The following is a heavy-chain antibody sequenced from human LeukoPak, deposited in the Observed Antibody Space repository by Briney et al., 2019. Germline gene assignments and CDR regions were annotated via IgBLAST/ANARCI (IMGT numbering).Heavy chain of an antibody. CDR2: INHSGST. D-gene: IGHD6-19*01. CDR3: ARHRIAVAGTSHYFDY. CDR1: GGSCSGYY. Sequence: RASETLSLTCAVYGGSCSGYYWSWIRHPPGKGLEWIGEINHSGSTNYNPSLKSRVTISVDTSKNQFSLKLSSVTAADTAVYYCARHRIAVAGTSHYFDYWGQGTLVTVSS. V-gene: IGHV4-34*01. J-gene: IGHJ4*02.